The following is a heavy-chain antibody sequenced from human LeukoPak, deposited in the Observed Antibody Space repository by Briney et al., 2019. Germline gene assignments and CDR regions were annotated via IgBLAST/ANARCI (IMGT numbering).Heavy chain of an antibody. CDR1: GFTFDDYA. Sequence: GGSLRLSCAASGFTFDDYAMHWVRHAPGKGLEWVSGISWNSGSIGYADSVKGRFTISRDNAKNSLYLQMNSLRAEDTALYYCAKDLRYSDSSGYYFDWYFDLWGRGTLVTVSS. CDR2: ISWNSGSI. D-gene: IGHD3-22*01. V-gene: IGHV3-9*01. CDR3: AKDLRYSDSSGYYFDWYFDL. J-gene: IGHJ2*01.